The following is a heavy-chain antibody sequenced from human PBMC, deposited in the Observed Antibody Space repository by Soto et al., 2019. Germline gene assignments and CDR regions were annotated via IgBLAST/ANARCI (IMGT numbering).Heavy chain of an antibody. CDR3: ARDTNIVIYDS. CDR1: GFTFSNYG. D-gene: IGHD5-12*01. V-gene: IGHV3-33*01. CDR2: LWYDESNK. J-gene: IGHJ4*02. Sequence: QVQMVETGGGVVQPGGSLRLSCAASGFTFSNYGMHWVRQAPGKGLEWVAVLWYDESNKYYADSVKGRFTMSRDTSKNTLYLQINSLRAEDTAVYYCARDTNIVIYDSWCQGTLVTVSS.